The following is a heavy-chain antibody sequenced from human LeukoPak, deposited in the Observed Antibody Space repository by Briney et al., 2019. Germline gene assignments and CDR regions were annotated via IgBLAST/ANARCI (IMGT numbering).Heavy chain of an antibody. CDR3: ARDRGEHDYGDMDWFDP. CDR1: GGSISSYY. D-gene: IGHD4-17*01. V-gene: IGHV4-4*07. CDR2: IYTSGST. J-gene: IGHJ5*02. Sequence: SETLSLTCTVSGGSISSYYWSWIRQPAGKGLEWIGRIYTSGSTNYNPSLNSRVTMSVDTSKNQFSLKLSSVTAADTAVYYCARDRGEHDYGDMDWFDPWGQGTLVTVSS.